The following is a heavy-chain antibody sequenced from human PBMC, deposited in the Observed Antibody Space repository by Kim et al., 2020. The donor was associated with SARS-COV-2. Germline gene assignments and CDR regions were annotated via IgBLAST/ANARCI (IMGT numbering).Heavy chain of an antibody. Sequence: TPSLKSRVTISVDKSKNQFSLKLSSVTAADTAVYYCARSNYYDSSGYLDYWGQGTLVTVSS. D-gene: IGHD3-22*01. CDR3: ARSNYYDSSGYLDY. V-gene: IGHV4-4*02. J-gene: IGHJ4*02.